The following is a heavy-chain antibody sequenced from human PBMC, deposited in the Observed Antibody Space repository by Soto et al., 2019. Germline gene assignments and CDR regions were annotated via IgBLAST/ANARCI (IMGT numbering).Heavy chain of an antibody. CDR2: IGTAGDT. J-gene: IGHJ4*02. V-gene: IGHV3-13*01. Sequence: GGSLRLSCAASGFTLSTYDMHWVRQGTGRGLEWVSSIGTAGDTYYPGSVKGRFTISRDNAKNSLYLRMNSLRAGDTAVYYCARGPVRGAIDYWGQGTLVTVSS. D-gene: IGHD3-10*01. CDR3: ARGPVRGAIDY. CDR1: GFTLSTYD.